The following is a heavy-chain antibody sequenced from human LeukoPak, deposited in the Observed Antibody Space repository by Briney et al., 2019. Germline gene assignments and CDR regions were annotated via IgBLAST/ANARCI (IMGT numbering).Heavy chain of an antibody. CDR3: VRDGDDYNFDY. J-gene: IGHJ4*02. D-gene: IGHD5-24*01. Sequence: GGSLRLSCAASGFTFSNYWMHWVRQAPGKGLVWVSRVHGDGGLTHYAASVKGRFTISRDNAKNMLYLQMHSLRAEDTALYLCVRDGDDYNFDYWGQGSLVTVSS. CDR1: GFTFSNYW. CDR2: VHGDGGLT. V-gene: IGHV3-74*01.